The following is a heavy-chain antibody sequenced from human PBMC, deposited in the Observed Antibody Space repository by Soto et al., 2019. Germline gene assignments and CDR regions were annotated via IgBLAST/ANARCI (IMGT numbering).Heavy chain of an antibody. D-gene: IGHD3-3*01. Sequence: QVQLVQSGAEVKKPGSSVKVSCKASGGTFSSYAISWVRQAPGQGLEWMGGIIPIFGTANYAQKFQGRVTITADESTSTAYMELSSLRSEDTAVYYCARESVTIFGVVIIPAYYYGMDVWGQGTTVTVSS. CDR3: ARESVTIFGVVIIPAYYYGMDV. V-gene: IGHV1-69*12. J-gene: IGHJ6*02. CDR2: IIPIFGTA. CDR1: GGTFSSYA.